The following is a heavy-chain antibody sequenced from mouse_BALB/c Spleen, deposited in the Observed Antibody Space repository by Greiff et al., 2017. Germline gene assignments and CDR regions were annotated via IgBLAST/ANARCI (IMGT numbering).Heavy chain of an antibody. CDR1: GFNIKDTY. CDR3: ARTIYYGNYAMDY. CDR2: IDPANGNT. D-gene: IGHD2-1*01. J-gene: IGHJ4*01. V-gene: IGHV14-3*02. Sequence: EVQLVESGAELVKPGASVKLSCTASGFNIKDTYMHWVKQRPEQGLEWIGRIDPANGNTKYDPKFQGKATITADTSSNTAYLQLSSLTSEDTAVYYCARTIYYGNYAMDYWGQGTSVTVSS.